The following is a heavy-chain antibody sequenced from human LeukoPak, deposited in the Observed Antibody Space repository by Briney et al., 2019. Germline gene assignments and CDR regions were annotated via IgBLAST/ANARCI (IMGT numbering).Heavy chain of an antibody. Sequence: GGSLRLSCAASGFTFSSYAMHWVRQAPGKGLEWVAVISYDGSNKYYADSVKGRFTISRDNSKNTLYLQMNSLRAEDTAVYYCARAESDSSGYYYPFDYWGQGARVTVSS. CDR2: ISYDGSNK. D-gene: IGHD3-22*01. CDR1: GFTFSSYA. J-gene: IGHJ4*02. V-gene: IGHV3-30-3*01. CDR3: ARAESDSSGYYYPFDY.